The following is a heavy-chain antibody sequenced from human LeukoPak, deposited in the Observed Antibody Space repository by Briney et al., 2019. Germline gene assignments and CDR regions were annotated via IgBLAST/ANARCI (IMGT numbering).Heavy chain of an antibody. Sequence: PSETLSLTCTVSGGSISSYYWSWIRQPPGKGLEWIGYIYDSGSTNYNPSLKSRVTISLDTSKKQFSLRLSSVTAADTAVYYCARVSYDIWTGYRLDPWGQGTLVTVSS. CDR3: ARVSYDIWTGYRLDP. D-gene: IGHD3-9*01. CDR2: IYDSGST. V-gene: IGHV4-59*01. CDR1: GGSISSYY. J-gene: IGHJ5*02.